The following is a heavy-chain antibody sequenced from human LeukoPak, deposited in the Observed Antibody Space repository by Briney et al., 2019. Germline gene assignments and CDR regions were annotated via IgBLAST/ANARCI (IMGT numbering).Heavy chain of an antibody. V-gene: IGHV3-66*04. J-gene: IGHJ6*03. CDR3: AKLGINYYYMDV. CDR2: IYSGGST. Sequence: GGSLRLSCAASGFTVSNNYMRWVRQAPGKGLEWVSLIYSGGSTYYADSVKGRFIISRDNSKNTLYLQMNNLRAEDTAVYYCAKLGINYYYMDVWGKGTTVTISS. D-gene: IGHD7-27*01. CDR1: GFTVSNNY.